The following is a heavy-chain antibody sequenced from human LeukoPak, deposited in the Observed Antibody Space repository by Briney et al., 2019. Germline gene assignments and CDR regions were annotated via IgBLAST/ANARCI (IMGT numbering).Heavy chain of an antibody. J-gene: IGHJ4*02. D-gene: IGHD5-12*01. CDR1: GFSFSNYA. Sequence: PGGSLRLSCAASGFSFSNYAMSWVRQAPGKGLEWVSGISDSGSTAFYADSVKGRFTSSRDNPKNTLYLQINSLRAEDTAVYYCAKDMQTWPRFPDYWGQGTLVTVSS. V-gene: IGHV3-23*01. CDR2: ISDSGSTA. CDR3: AKDMQTWPRFPDY.